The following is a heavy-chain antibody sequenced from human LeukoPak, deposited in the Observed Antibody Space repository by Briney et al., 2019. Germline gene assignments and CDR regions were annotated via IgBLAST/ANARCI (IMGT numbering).Heavy chain of an antibody. Sequence: ASVKVSCKASGYTFTSYGISWVRQAPGQGLEWMGWISAYNGNTNYAQKLQGRVTMTTDTSISTVYMELDRLVYDDTALYYCARYLSHYDYFDYWGQGTLVTVSS. CDR1: GYTFTSYG. D-gene: IGHD5-12*01. CDR2: ISAYNGNT. CDR3: ARYLSHYDYFDY. J-gene: IGHJ4*02. V-gene: IGHV1-18*01.